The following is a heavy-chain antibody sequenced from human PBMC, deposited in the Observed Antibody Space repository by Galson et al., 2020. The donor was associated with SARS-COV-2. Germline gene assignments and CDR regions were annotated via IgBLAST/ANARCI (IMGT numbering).Heavy chain of an antibody. J-gene: IGHJ6*02. CDR1: GDPFSNYG. CDR2: IIPILGIV. V-gene: IGHV1-69*10. Sequence: SVKVSCKASGDPFSNYGVDWVRRAPGQGLEWMGGIIPILGIVHYAQKFQGRVSITADTSTSTAYMELSRLRSEDTAIYYCARGLWSGQYYYYYGMDVWGQGTTVSVYS. D-gene: IGHD3-3*01. CDR3: ARGLWSGQYYYYYGMDV.